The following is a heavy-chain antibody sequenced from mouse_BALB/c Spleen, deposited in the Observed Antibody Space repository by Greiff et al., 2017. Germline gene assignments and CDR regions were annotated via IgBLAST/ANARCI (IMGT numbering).Heavy chain of an antibody. Sequence: EVKLVESGGGLVKPGGSLKLSCAASGFTFSSYTMSWVRQTPEKRLEWVATISSGGSYTYYPDSVKGRFTISRDNAKNTLYLQMSSLKSEDTAMYYCTREGSMITFAYWGQGTLVTVSA. CDR2: ISSGGSYT. CDR3: TREGSMITFAY. D-gene: IGHD2-4*01. J-gene: IGHJ3*01. V-gene: IGHV5-6-4*01. CDR1: GFTFSSYT.